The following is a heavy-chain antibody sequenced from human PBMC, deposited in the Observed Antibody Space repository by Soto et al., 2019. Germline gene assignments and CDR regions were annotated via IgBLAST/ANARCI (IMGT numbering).Heavy chain of an antibody. Sequence: SETLSLTCTVSGGSISSGDYYWSWIRQPPGKGLEWIGYIYYSGSTYYNPSLKSRVTISVDTSKNQFSLKLSSVTAADTAVYYCASGYYDYVWGSRGGGMDVWGQGTTVTVSS. V-gene: IGHV4-30-4*01. CDR1: GGSISSGDYY. D-gene: IGHD3-16*01. J-gene: IGHJ6*02. CDR2: IYYSGST. CDR3: ASGYYDYVWGSRGGGMDV.